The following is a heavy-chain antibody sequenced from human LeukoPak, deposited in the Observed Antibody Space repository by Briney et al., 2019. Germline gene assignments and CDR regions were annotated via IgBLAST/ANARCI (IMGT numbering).Heavy chain of an antibody. CDR2: IYSSGST. CDR1: GGSISSQY. J-gene: IGHJ3*02. D-gene: IGHD3-22*01. V-gene: IGHV4-59*11. CDR3: ARPYYYDCSGTEGAFDI. Sequence: SETLSLTCTVSGGSISSQYWSWIRQPPGKGLEWIGYIYSSGSTNYNPSLKSRVTISVDTSKNQFSLRLSSVTAADTAVYYCARPYYYDCSGTEGAFDIWGQGTMVTVSS.